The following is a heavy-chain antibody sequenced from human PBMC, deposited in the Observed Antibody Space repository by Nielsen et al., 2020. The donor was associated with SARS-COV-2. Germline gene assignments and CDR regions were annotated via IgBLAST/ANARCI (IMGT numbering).Heavy chain of an antibody. V-gene: IGHV4-34*01. CDR2: INHSGST. Sequence: SGTLSLTCAVYGGSFSGYYWSWIRQPPGKGLEWIGEINHSGSTNYNPSLKSRVTISVDTSKNQFSLKLSSVTAADTAVYYCARGRGGSSRRYWYFDLWGRGTLVTVSS. J-gene: IGHJ2*01. CDR1: GGSFSGYY. D-gene: IGHD2-15*01. CDR3: ARGRGGSSRRYWYFDL.